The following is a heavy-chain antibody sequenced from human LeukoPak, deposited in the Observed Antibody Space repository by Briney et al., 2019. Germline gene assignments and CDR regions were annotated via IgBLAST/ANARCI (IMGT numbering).Heavy chain of an antibody. D-gene: IGHD3-3*01. CDR3: ARDASSRPLQPFLGYYMDV. V-gene: IGHV1-69*13. CDR2: IIPIFGTA. CDR1: GGTFSSYA. Sequence: GASVKVSCTASGGTFSSYAISWVRQAPGHGLEWMGGIIPIFGTANSAQKFQGRVTITADESTSTAYMELSSLRSEDTAVYYCARDASSRPLQPFLGYYMDVWGKGTTVTVSS. J-gene: IGHJ6*03.